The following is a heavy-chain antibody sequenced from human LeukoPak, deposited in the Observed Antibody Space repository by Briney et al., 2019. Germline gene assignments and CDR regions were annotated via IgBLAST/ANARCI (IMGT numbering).Heavy chain of an antibody. CDR2: IYPGDSDT. Sequence: GESLKISCKGSGYSFTNYWIGWVRQMPGKGLGWMGIIYPGDSDTRYSPSFQGQVTISADKSISTAYLQWSSLKASDTAMYYCARHEGGYYDRSGYRPDYWGQGTLVTVSS. D-gene: IGHD3-22*01. CDR3: ARHEGGYYDRSGYRPDY. CDR1: GYSFTNYW. V-gene: IGHV5-51*01. J-gene: IGHJ4*02.